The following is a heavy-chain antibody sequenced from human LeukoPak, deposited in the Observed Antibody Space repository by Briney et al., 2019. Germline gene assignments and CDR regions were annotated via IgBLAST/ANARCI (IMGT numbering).Heavy chain of an antibody. V-gene: IGHV4-59*01. D-gene: IGHD1-20*01. CDR3: ARSHNWNVRGDPFDF. Sequence: KPSETLSLTCTVSGGSISGYFWSWIRQPPGKGLEWIGYIYYSGATNYNPSLKSRVTISVDTSRNQFSLKLSSVTAADTAVYYCARSHNWNVRGDPFDFWGQGTVVTVSS. J-gene: IGHJ3*01. CDR2: IYYSGAT. CDR1: GGSISGYF.